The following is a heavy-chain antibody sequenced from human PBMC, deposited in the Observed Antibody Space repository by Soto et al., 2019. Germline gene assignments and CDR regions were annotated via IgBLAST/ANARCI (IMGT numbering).Heavy chain of an antibody. J-gene: IGHJ4*02. CDR3: AKRRGAGGHFDY. CDR1: GFTFSSYA. CDR2: VSIGGST. D-gene: IGHD2-15*01. V-gene: IGHV3-23*01. Sequence: DVQLLESGGGLVQPEVSLRLSCAASGFTFSSYAMGWVRQGPGEGLEWVAVVSIGGSTHYADSVRGRFTISRDKSKNTLSLQMNSLTAEDTAVYFCAKRRGAGGHFDYWGQGALVTVSS.